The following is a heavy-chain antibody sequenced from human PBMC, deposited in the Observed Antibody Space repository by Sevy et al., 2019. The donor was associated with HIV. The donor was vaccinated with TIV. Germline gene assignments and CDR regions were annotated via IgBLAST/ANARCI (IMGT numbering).Heavy chain of an antibody. Sequence: GGSLRLSCAASGFTVSSNYMSWVRQAPGKGLEWVARMKSNADGGTTDYAAPVKGRFTLSRDDAKNTLFLEMSSLKTEDTAIYYCTTDPGAYVWGRGTTVTVSS. D-gene: IGHD1-26*01. J-gene: IGHJ6*02. CDR2: MKSNADGGTT. CDR1: GFTVSSNY. CDR3: TTDPGAYV. V-gene: IGHV3-15*01.